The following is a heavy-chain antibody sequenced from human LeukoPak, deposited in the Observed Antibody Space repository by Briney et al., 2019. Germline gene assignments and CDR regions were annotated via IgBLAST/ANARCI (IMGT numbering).Heavy chain of an antibody. CDR2: IYYSGST. Sequence: SQTLSLTCTVSGGSISSGGYYWSWIRQHPGKGLEWIGYIYYSGSTYYNPSLKSRVTISVDTSRNQFSLKLSSVTAADTAVYYCARGTIFGVVMAYYGMDVWGQGTTVTVSS. D-gene: IGHD3-3*01. CDR1: GGSISSGGYY. V-gene: IGHV4-31*03. CDR3: ARGTIFGVVMAYYGMDV. J-gene: IGHJ6*02.